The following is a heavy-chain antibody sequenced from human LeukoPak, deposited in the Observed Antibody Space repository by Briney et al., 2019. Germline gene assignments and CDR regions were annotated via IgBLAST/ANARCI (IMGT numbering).Heavy chain of an antibody. J-gene: IGHJ4*02. V-gene: IGHV3-48*04. CDR2: LSRSSSAI. Sequence: PGGSLRLSCAASGFTFSSYSMNWVRQAPGKGLEWVSCLSRSSSAIYYADSVKGRFTISRDDSKSTLYLQMNSLTVEDAAVYYCARDPGVTYYYFDHWGQGSLVIVSS. CDR1: GFTFSSYS. CDR3: ARDPGVTYYYFDH. D-gene: IGHD2-8*01.